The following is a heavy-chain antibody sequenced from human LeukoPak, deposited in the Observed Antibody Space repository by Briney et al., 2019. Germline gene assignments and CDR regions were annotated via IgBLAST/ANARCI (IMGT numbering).Heavy chain of an antibody. Sequence: ASVKVSCKVSGYTLTELSMHWVRQAPGKGLEWMGGFDPEDGETIYAQKFQGRVTMTEDTSTDTAYMELSSLRSEDTAVYYCATDQVYRYCSSTSCPHHFDYWGQGTLVTVSS. V-gene: IGHV1-24*01. CDR1: GYTLTELS. CDR3: ATDQVYRYCSSTSCPHHFDY. CDR2: FDPEDGET. J-gene: IGHJ4*02. D-gene: IGHD2-2*01.